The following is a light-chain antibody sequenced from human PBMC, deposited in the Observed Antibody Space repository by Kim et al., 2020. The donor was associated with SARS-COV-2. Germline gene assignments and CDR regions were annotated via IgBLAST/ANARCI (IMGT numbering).Light chain of an antibody. CDR2: GAS. V-gene: IGKV3-20*01. CDR1: EIINHDY. J-gene: IGKJ3*01. Sequence: MVLTQSPGTLSLSPGERATLSCRASEIINHDYLAWYQQRPGQTPRLLISGASSRATDIPHRFTGSGSGTDFTLTISGVEPEDFAVYYCLQYGGSSFTFGPGTKVDIK. CDR3: LQYGGSSFT.